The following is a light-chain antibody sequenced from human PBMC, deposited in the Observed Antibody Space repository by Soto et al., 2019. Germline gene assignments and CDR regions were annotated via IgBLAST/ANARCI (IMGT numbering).Light chain of an antibody. CDR2: AAS. CDR1: QSVNNK. CDR3: QQHTDWPPIT. V-gene: IGKV3-15*01. Sequence: EIVMTQSPATLSVSPGGRATLACRASQSVNNKLAWYQQKPGQAPRLLIYAASTRASGVPARFSGSGSGTDFILTISSLQSEDSAVYYCQQHTDWPPITFGQGTRLENK. J-gene: IGKJ5*01.